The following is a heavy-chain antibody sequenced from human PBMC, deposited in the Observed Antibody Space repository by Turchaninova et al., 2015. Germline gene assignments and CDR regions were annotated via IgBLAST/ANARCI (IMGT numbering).Heavy chain of an antibody. V-gene: IGHV4-34*02. CDR3: ARKGDFFDY. Sequence: QVQLQQWGAKMLKPSETLSRTCAVHGGSLSDYYWSWTRQSTGKGLEWIGEINHSGTTNYNPSLKSRVTISVDTSKNQFSLRLSSVTAADTAVYYCARKGDFFDYWGQGTLVTVSS. CDR1: GGSLSDYY. J-gene: IGHJ4*02. CDR2: INHSGTT. D-gene: IGHD1-26*01.